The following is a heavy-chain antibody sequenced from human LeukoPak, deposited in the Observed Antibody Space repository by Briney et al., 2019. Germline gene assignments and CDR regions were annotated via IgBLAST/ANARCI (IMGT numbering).Heavy chain of an antibody. CDR2: INPNSGGT. CDR3: ASLHSPQIVRGLPDY. CDR1: GYTFTGYY. D-gene: IGHD6-6*01. J-gene: IGHJ4*02. V-gene: IGHV1-2*02. Sequence: ASVKVSCKASGYTFTGYYMHWVRQAPGQGLEWMGWINPNSGGTNYAQKFQGRVTMTRDTSISTAYMELSRLRSDDTAVYYCASLHSPQIVRGLPDYWGQGTLVTVSS.